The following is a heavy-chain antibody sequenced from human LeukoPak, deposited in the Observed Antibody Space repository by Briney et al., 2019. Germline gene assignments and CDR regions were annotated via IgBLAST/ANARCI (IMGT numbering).Heavy chain of an antibody. V-gene: IGHV3-66*04. J-gene: IGHJ3*02. CDR3: ARHSSAFGYCSRTSCEGDTFDI. CDR2: IYSGGST. CDR1: GFTVSSNY. D-gene: IGHD2-2*03. Sequence: PGGSLRLSCAASGFTVSSNYMSWVRQAPGKGLEWVSVIYSGGSTYYADSVKGRFTISRDNSKNTLYLQMNSLKASDTAMYYCARHSSAFGYCSRTSCEGDTFDIWGQGTMVTVSS.